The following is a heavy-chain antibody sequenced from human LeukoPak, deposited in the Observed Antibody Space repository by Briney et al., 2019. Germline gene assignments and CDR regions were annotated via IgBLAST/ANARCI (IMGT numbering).Heavy chain of an antibody. CDR2: MYHSGIT. J-gene: IGHJ2*01. CDR3: ARHPRGDWYFDL. CDR1: SGSLSSSSFY. D-gene: IGHD3-10*01. V-gene: IGHV4-39*01. Sequence: PSETLSLTCTVSSGSLSSSSFYWGWIRQPPGKGLEWIGSMYHSGITYYNPSLKSRVTISADTSKNQFSLELSSVTAADTAVFYCARHPRGDWYFDLWGRGTLVIVSS.